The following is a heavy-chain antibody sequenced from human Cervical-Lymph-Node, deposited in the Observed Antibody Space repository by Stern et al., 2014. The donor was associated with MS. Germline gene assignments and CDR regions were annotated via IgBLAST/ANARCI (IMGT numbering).Heavy chain of an antibody. V-gene: IGHV3-73*01. CDR3: VSDGSGWRN. J-gene: IGHJ4*02. Sequence: EVHLVESGGGLVQPGGSLKLSCAASGLLFSGASMHWVRQPSGKGLEWIGRIRSKINAYTATYTASVKGRFTISRDDSKSTAYLQLNSLKTEDTAVYYCVSDGSGWRNWGQGTLVTVSS. D-gene: IGHD3-10*01. CDR2: IRSKINAYTA. CDR1: GLLFSGAS.